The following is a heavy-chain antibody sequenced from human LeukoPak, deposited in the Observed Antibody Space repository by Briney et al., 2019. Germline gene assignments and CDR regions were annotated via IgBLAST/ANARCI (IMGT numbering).Heavy chain of an antibody. V-gene: IGHV4-59*08. CDR3: ARLSHYFDSSGYYYVRFFDY. J-gene: IGHJ4*02. CDR1: GGSINSYS. Sequence: PSETLSLTCTVSGGSINSYSWSWIRQPPGKGLECIGYIYDSGSTNYNPSLKSRVAISVDKSKNQFSLKLSYVTAADTAVYYCARLSHYFDSSGYYYVRFFDYWGQGTLVTVSS. CDR2: IYDSGST. D-gene: IGHD3-22*01.